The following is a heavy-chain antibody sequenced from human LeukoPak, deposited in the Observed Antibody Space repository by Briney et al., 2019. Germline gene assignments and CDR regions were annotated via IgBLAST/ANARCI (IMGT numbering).Heavy chain of an antibody. CDR2: IRYDGSNK. J-gene: IGHJ3*02. V-gene: IGHV3-30*02. Sequence: GGSLRLSCAASGFTFSSYGMHWVRQAPGKGLEWVAFIRYDGSNKYYADSVKGRFTISRDNSKNTLYLQMNSLRAEDTAVYYCAKDRGYYDSSGDAFDIWGQGTMVTVSS. CDR3: AKDRGYYDSSGDAFDI. D-gene: IGHD3-22*01. CDR1: GFTFSSYG.